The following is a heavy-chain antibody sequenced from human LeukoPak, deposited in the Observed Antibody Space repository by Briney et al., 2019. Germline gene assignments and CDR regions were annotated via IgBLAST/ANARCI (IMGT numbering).Heavy chain of an antibody. V-gene: IGHV3-7*01. CDR2: IKPDGIET. Sequence: GGTLRLSCAASGFTFSLYWMSWVRQVPGKGLEWLANIKPDGIETYHVDSVRGRFTISRDNARNSLYLQMNSVRAEDTGVYYCARDMDNYYVSIDYWGQGTLVTVSS. CDR1: GFTFSLYW. J-gene: IGHJ4*02. D-gene: IGHD1-26*01. CDR3: ARDMDNYYVSIDY.